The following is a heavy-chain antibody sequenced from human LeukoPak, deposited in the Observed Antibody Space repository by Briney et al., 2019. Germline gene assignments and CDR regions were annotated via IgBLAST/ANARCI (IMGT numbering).Heavy chain of an antibody. D-gene: IGHD5-24*01. J-gene: IGHJ4*02. Sequence: GGSLRLSCAASGFTFSSYSMNWVRQAPGKGLEWVSYISSSSRTIYYADSAKGRFTISRDNAKNSLYLQMNSLRAEDTAVYYCATLRDGYNPFDYWGQGTLVTVSS. CDR3: ATLRDGYNPFDY. V-gene: IGHV3-48*01. CDR1: GFTFSSYS. CDR2: ISSSSRTI.